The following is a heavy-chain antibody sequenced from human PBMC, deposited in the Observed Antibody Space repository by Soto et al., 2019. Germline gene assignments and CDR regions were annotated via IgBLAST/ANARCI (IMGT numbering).Heavy chain of an antibody. CDR1: GGSISSGDYY. CDR2: IYYSGST. D-gene: IGHD6-19*01. Sequence: SETLSLTCTVSGGSISSGDYYWSWIRQPPGKGLEWIGYIYYSGSTNYNPSLKSRVTISLDTSKSQSSLKLISVTAADTAVYFCSRDSANGWYFFDYWGQGTLVTVSS. V-gene: IGHV4-61*08. CDR3: SRDSANGWYFFDY. J-gene: IGHJ4*02.